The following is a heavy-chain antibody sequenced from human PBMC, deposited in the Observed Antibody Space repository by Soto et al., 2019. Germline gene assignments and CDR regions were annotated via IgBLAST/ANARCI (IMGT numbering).Heavy chain of an antibody. CDR3: ARGRAILPLAPDY. V-gene: IGHV1-8*01. Sequence: ASLKVSCKASGYTFTSYDINWVRQATGQGLEWMGWMNPNSGNTGYAQKFQGRVTMTRNTSISTAYMELSSLRSEDTAVYYCARGRAILPLAPDYWGQGTLVTVSS. D-gene: IGHD3-9*01. CDR2: MNPNSGNT. CDR1: GYTFTSYD. J-gene: IGHJ4*02.